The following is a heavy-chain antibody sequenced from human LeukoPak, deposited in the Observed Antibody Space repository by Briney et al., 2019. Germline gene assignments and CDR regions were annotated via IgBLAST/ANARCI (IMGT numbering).Heavy chain of an antibody. CDR2: ISGSVGST. J-gene: IGHJ4*02. CDR3: AKVQLLWFGELPGGFDY. D-gene: IGHD3-10*01. Sequence: GGSLRLSCAASGFTFSSYAMSWVRQAPGKGLEWVSAISGSVGSTYYADSVKGRFTISRDNSKNTLYLQMNSLRAEDTAVYYCAKVQLLWFGELPGGFDYWGQGTLVTVSS. CDR1: GFTFSSYA. V-gene: IGHV3-23*01.